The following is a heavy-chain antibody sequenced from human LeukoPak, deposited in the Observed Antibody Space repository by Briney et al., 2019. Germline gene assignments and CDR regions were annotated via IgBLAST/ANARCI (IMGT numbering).Heavy chain of an antibody. CDR1: VYTFTSYY. V-gene: IGHV1-46*01. D-gene: IGHD6-19*01. CDR3: ARVVAVAGTSDY. CDR2: INPSGGST. J-gene: IGHJ4*02. Sequence: GASVKVSCKASVYTFTSYYMHWVRQAPGQGLEWMGIINPSGGSTSYAQKFQGRVTMTRDTSTSTVYMELSSLRSEDTAVYYCARVVAVAGTSDYWGQGTLVTVSS.